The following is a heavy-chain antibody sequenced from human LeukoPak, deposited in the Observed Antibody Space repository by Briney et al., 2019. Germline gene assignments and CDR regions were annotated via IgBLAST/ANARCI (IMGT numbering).Heavy chain of an antibody. CDR1: GFTFSSYG. CDR2: IWYDGSNK. V-gene: IGHV3-33*06. CDR3: AKDYDAFDI. Sequence: GRSLRLSCAASGFTFSSYGMHWVRQAPGKGLEWVAVIWYDGSNKYYADSVKGRFTISRDNSKNTPYLQMNSLRAEDTAVYYCAKDYDAFDIWGQGTMVTVSS. J-gene: IGHJ3*02.